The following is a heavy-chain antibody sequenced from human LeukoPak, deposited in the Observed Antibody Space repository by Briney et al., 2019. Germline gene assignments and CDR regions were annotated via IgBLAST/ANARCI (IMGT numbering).Heavy chain of an antibody. CDR1: GFTFSSHG. V-gene: IGHV3-23*01. J-gene: IGHJ4*02. D-gene: IGHD3-22*01. Sequence: GGSLRLSCAASGFTFSSHGMNWVRQAPGKGLEWVSGISPSGGITYYTDSVKGRFTISRDSSKNTLYLQMNSLRAEDTAVYYCAKVIAYSFYYDSSGLRDYWGQGTLVTVSS. CDR2: ISPSGGIT. CDR3: AKVIAYSFYYDSSGLRDY.